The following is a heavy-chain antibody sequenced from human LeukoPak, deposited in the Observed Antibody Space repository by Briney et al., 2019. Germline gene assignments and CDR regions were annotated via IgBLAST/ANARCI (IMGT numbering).Heavy chain of an antibody. V-gene: IGHV4-31*03. Sequence: SEALSLTCTVSGGSISSGGYYWSWIRQHPGKGLEWIGYIYYSGSTYYNPSLKSRVTISVDTSKNQFSLKLSSVTAADTAVYYCARGYCSSTSCYTYFQHWGQGTLVTVSS. CDR2: IYYSGST. CDR3: ARGYCSSTSCYTYFQH. CDR1: GGSISSGGYY. J-gene: IGHJ1*01. D-gene: IGHD2-2*02.